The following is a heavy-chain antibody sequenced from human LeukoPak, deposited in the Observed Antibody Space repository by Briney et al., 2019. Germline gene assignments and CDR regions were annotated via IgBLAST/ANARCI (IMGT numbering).Heavy chain of an antibody. D-gene: IGHD5-18*01. J-gene: IGHJ5*02. Sequence: SGTLSLTCAVSGGSISSSNWWSWVRQPPGKGLEWIGEIYHSGSTNYNPSLKSRVTISVDKSKNQFSLKLSSVTAADTAVYYCARASGYSYAGDWFDPWGQGTLVTVSS. CDR3: ARASGYSYAGDWFDP. CDR1: GGSISSSNW. CDR2: IYHSGST. V-gene: IGHV4-4*02.